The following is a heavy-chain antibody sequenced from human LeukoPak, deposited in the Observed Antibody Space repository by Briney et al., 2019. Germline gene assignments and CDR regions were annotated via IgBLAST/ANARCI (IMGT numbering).Heavy chain of an antibody. Sequence: GASVKVSCKASGYTFTSYYMHWVRQAPGQGLEWMGIINPSGGSTSYAQKFQGRVTMTRDTSTSTVYMELSSLRSEDTAVYYCARGGGRAAAGTDNWFDPWGQGTLVTVSS. J-gene: IGHJ5*02. CDR3: ARGGGRAAAGTDNWFDP. CDR2: INPSGGST. V-gene: IGHV1-46*01. CDR1: GYTFTSYY. D-gene: IGHD6-13*01.